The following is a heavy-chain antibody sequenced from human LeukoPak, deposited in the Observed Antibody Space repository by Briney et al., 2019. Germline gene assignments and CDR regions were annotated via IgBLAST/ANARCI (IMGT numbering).Heavy chain of an antibody. J-gene: IGHJ4*02. Sequence: LRLSCAASGFTFSDYWMHWVRQHPGKGLEWIGYIYYTGSTYYSPSLKSRLTISVDTSKNQFSLKLSSVTAADTAVYYCARGPRDILTGYFDYWGQGSLVTVSS. CDR2: IYYTGST. V-gene: IGHV4-31*02. D-gene: IGHD3-9*01. CDR1: GFTFSDYW. CDR3: ARGPRDILTGYFDY.